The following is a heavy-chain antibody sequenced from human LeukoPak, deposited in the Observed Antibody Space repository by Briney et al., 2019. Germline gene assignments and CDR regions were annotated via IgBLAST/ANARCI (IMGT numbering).Heavy chain of an antibody. CDR3: ARAGVAWTQLSYGMDV. CDR1: GYTFTGYY. Sequence: ASVKVSCMASGYTFTGYYMHWVRQAPGHGLVWMGLINPNSGGTNYAQKFQGRVTMTRDTSISTAYMELSRLRSDDTAVYYCARAGVAWTQLSYGMDVWGQGTTVTVSS. CDR2: INPNSGGT. D-gene: IGHD5-18*01. J-gene: IGHJ6*02. V-gene: IGHV1-2*02.